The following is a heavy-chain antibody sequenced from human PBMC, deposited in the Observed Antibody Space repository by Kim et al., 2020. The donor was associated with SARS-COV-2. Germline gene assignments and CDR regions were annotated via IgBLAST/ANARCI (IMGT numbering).Heavy chain of an antibody. J-gene: IGHJ3*02. D-gene: IGHD1-26*01. CDR3: ARDAIVGATTGAFDI. V-gene: IGHV4-39*02. Sequence: PSPKSRVTISVDTSKNPFSLELSSVTAADTAVYYCARDAIVGATTGAFDIWGQGTMVTVSS.